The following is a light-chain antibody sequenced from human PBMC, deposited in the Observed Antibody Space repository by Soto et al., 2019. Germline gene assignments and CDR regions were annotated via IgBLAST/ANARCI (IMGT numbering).Light chain of an antibody. CDR2: AAS. CDR3: LQHNSYPYT. Sequence: DIQMTQSPSAMSASVGDRVTITCRASQDISNYLAWFQQKPGKVPERLIYAASSLPSGVPSRFAGSGSGTEFTRTISGLQPEDFATYYCLQHNSYPYTLGQGTKLELK. V-gene: IGKV1-17*03. CDR1: QDISNY. J-gene: IGKJ2*01.